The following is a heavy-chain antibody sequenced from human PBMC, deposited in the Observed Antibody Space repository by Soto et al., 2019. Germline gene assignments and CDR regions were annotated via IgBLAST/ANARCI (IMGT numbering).Heavy chain of an antibody. V-gene: IGHV5-10-1*01. CDR2: IDPSDSQT. D-gene: IGHD3-22*01. Sequence: GESLKISCKGSGYSFAGYWITWVRQKPGKGLEWMGRIDPSDSQTYYSPSFRGHVTISATKSITTVFLQWSSLRASDTAMDYWARQIYDSDTGPNSQYYFDSGGQGPPVTVSS. CDR1: GYSFAGYW. CDR3: ARQIYDSDTGPNSQYYFDS. J-gene: IGHJ4*02.